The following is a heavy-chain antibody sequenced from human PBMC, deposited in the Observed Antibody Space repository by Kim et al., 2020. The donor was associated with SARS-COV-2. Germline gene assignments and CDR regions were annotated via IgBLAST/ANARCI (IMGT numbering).Heavy chain of an antibody. D-gene: IGHD4-17*01. Sequence: GGSLRLSCAASGFTFSSYGMHWVRQAPGKGLEWVTVTSYDGSNKYYADSVKGRFTISRDNSKNTLYLQMNSLRADDTAVYYCARGGPYGDLRSGFGIWGQGTKVTVSS. CDR2: TSYDGSNK. V-gene: IGHV3-30*03. CDR3: ARGGPYGDLRSGFGI. J-gene: IGHJ3*02. CDR1: GFTFSSYG.